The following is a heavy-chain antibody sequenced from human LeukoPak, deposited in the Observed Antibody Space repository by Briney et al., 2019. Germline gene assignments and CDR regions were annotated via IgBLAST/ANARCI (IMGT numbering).Heavy chain of an antibody. CDR2: IYYSGST. CDR3: ARVAYQGWFDP. CDR1: GGSIRSYY. J-gene: IGHJ5*02. V-gene: IGHV4-59*01. Sequence: NPSETLSLTCTVSGGSIRSYYWSWIRQPPGKGLEWIGYIYYSGSTNYNPSLKSRVTISVDTSKNQFSLKLSSVTAADTAVYYCARVAYQGWFDPWGQGTLVTVSS.